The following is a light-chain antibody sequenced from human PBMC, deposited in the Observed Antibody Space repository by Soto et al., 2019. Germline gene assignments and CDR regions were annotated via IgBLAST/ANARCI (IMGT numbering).Light chain of an antibody. CDR2: KAS. J-gene: IGKJ1*01. V-gene: IGKV1-5*03. CDR3: QHYNSYSEA. Sequence: DIQMTQSPPTLSGSVVDRVTITCRASQTISSWLAWYQQKPGKAPKLLIYKASTLKSGVPSRFSGSGSGTEFTLTISSLQPDDFATYYSQHYNSYSEAFGQGTKVELK. CDR1: QTISSW.